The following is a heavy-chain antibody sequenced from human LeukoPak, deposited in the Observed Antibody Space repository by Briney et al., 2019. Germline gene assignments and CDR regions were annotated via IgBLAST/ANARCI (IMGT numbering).Heavy chain of an antibody. D-gene: IGHD6-13*01. CDR2: ISGSGDNT. J-gene: IGHJ4*02. V-gene: IGHV3-23*01. Sequence: PGGSLRLSCAVSGFTFSSYAMSWVLQAPGKGLEWVSTISGSGDNTYSADSVRGRFTISRDNSKNTLYLQMNSLRAEDTAIYYCAKVSWANYFDYWGQGTLVTVSS. CDR1: GFTFSSYA. CDR3: AKVSWANYFDY.